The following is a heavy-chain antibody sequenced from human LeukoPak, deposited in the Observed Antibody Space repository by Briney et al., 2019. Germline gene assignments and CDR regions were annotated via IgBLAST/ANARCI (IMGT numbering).Heavy chain of an antibody. V-gene: IGHV3-74*01. CDR2: INGDGSST. Sequence: QSGGSLRLSCAASGFTFRSYWMHWVRQAPGKGLVWVSRINGDGSSTSYADSVKGRFTISRDNAKNTLHLQMNSLRAEDTGVYYCARDLGVRDGYWGQGTLVTVSS. D-gene: IGHD2-21*02. CDR1: GFTFRSYW. J-gene: IGHJ4*02. CDR3: ARDLGVRDGY.